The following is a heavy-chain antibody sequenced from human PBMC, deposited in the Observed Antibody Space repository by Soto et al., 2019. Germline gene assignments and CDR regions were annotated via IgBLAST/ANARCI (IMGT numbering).Heavy chain of an antibody. V-gene: IGHV3-21*01. CDR2: ISSSSSYI. J-gene: IGHJ3*02. CDR3: ATRMIAAAVKNAFDI. D-gene: IGHD6-13*01. CDR1: GFTFSSYS. Sequence: GGSLRLSCAASGFTFSSYSMNWVRQAPGKGLEWVSSISSSSSYIYYADSVKGRFNNSRDNAKNSLYLQMNSLRAEDTAVYYCATRMIAAAVKNAFDIWGQGTMVTVSS.